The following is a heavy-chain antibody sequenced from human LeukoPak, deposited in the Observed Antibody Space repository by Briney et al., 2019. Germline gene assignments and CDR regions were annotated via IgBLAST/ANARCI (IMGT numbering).Heavy chain of an antibody. CDR1: GFTFSSYA. CDR2: FSGGGGSP. Sequence: GSLRLSCAASGFTFSSYAMSWVRQAPGKGLEWVSGFSGGGGSPDYADSVKGRFTISRDNSKNTLYLQMNSLRAEDTAIYYCAKGKVVPATIYDYWGQGTLVTVSS. D-gene: IGHD2-2*02. CDR3: AKGKVVPATIYDY. J-gene: IGHJ4*02. V-gene: IGHV3-23*01.